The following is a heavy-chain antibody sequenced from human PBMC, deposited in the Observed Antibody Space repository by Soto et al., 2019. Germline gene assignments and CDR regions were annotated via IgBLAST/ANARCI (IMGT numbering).Heavy chain of an antibody. V-gene: IGHV3-23*01. Sequence: GSLRLSCAASGFTFSSYAMSWVRQAPGKGLEWVSAISGSGGSTYYADSVKGRFTISRDNSKNTLYLQMNSLRAEDTAVYYCAKVPGPAMAYYYYYGMDVWGQGTTVTVSS. CDR2: ISGSGGST. CDR3: AKVPGPAMAYYYYYGMDV. J-gene: IGHJ6*02. D-gene: IGHD5-18*01. CDR1: GFTFSSYA.